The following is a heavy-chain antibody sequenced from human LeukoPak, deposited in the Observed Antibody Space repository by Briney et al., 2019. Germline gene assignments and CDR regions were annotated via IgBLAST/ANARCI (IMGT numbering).Heavy chain of an antibody. D-gene: IGHD6-13*01. J-gene: IGHJ2*01. CDR3: ARQGSSSWYGWYFDL. Sequence: PSETLSLTCSVSGDSISGTTHNWRWIRQPPGKGLEWIATIYYSESTKKSPSLKSRVTISLDTSRNQFSLKLSSVTAADTAVYYCARQGSSSWYGWYFDLWGRGSWSLSPQ. CDR1: GDSISGTTHN. CDR2: IYYSEST. V-gene: IGHV4-39*01.